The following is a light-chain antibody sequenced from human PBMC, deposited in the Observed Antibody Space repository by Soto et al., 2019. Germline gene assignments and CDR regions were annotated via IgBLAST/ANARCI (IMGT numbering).Light chain of an antibody. CDR2: SNN. CDR3: AAWDDSLNGVV. Sequence: QSVLTQPPLASGTPGQRVTISCSGSSSNIGSNSVNWYQQLPGTAPKLLIYSNNQRPSGVPDRFSGSESGTSASLAISGLQSGDEADYYCAAWDDSLNGVVFGGGTKVTVL. J-gene: IGLJ2*01. V-gene: IGLV1-44*01. CDR1: SSNIGSNS.